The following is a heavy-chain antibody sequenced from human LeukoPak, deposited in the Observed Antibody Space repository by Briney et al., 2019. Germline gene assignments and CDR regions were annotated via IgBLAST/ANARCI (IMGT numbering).Heavy chain of an antibody. D-gene: IGHD3-10*01. CDR1: GGSISSGDYY. Sequence: SQTLSLTCTVSGGSISSGDYYWSWIRQPPGKGLEWIGYIYYSGSTYYNPSLKSRVTISVDTSKNQFSLKLSSVTAADTAVYYCARSITMVRGVIRDYWGRGTLVTVSS. CDR3: ARSITMVRGVIRDY. J-gene: IGHJ4*02. V-gene: IGHV4-30-4*08. CDR2: IYYSGST.